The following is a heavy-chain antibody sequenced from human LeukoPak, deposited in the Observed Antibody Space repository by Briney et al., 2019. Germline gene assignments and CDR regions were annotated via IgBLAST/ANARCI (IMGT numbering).Heavy chain of an antibody. CDR3: ARPEEHGDYVHDAFDI. D-gene: IGHD4-17*01. J-gene: IGHJ3*02. Sequence: GESLKISCKASGYRFTSYWIGWVRQMPGKGLEWKGIIYPGDSDTRYSPSFQGQVTISADKSISTAYLQWSSLKASDTAMYYCARPEEHGDYVHDAFDIWGQGTMVTVSS. CDR2: IYPGDSDT. V-gene: IGHV5-51*01. CDR1: GYRFTSYW.